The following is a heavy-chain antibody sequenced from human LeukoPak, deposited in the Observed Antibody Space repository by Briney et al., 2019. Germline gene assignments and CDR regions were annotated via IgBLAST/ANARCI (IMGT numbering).Heavy chain of an antibody. CDR3: ARDPRNYDCSGWNWFDP. CDR2: IIPILGIA. J-gene: IGHJ5*02. CDR1: GGTFSSYA. Sequence: ASVKVSCKASGGTFSSYAISWVRQAPGQGLEWMGRIIPILGIANYAQKFQGRVTITADKSTSTAYMELSSLRSEDTAVYYCARDPRNYDCSGWNWFDPWGQGTLVTVSS. V-gene: IGHV1-69*04. D-gene: IGHD3-22*01.